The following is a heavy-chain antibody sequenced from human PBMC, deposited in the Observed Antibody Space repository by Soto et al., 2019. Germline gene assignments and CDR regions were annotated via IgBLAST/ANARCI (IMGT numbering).Heavy chain of an antibody. Sequence: ASAEASWKEPGYTFTSKYMHWPRQAPRQGLEWMGIINPSGGSTSYAQKFQGRVTMTRDTSTSTVYMELSSLRSEDTAVYYCARDRYCSSTSCYDPWFDPWGQGTLVTVSS. V-gene: IGHV1-46*01. D-gene: IGHD2-2*01. CDR1: GYTFTSKY. CDR3: ARDRYCSSTSCYDPWFDP. CDR2: INPSGGST. J-gene: IGHJ5*02.